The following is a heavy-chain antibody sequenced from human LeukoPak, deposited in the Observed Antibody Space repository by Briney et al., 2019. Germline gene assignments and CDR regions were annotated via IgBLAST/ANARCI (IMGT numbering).Heavy chain of an antibody. CDR3: ARSPHILTGENFDY. Sequence: ASVKVSCKASGYAFTGYYMHWVRQAPGQGLEWMGWINPNHGDTNYAQKFQDRVSMTRDTSISTAYMHLSRLRSADTAVYYCARSPHILTGENFDYWGQGTLLTVSS. CDR2: INPNHGDT. V-gene: IGHV1-2*02. J-gene: IGHJ4*02. CDR1: GYAFTGYY. D-gene: IGHD3-9*01.